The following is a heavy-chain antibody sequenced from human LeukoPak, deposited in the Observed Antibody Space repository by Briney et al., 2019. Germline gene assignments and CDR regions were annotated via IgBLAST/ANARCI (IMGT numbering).Heavy chain of an antibody. V-gene: IGHV1-24*01. Sequence: ASVKVSCKVSGYTLTELSMHWVRQAPGKGLEWMGGFDPEDGETIYAQKFQGRVTMTRDTSTSTVYMELSSLRSEDTAVYYCARDFLYYGSGSYYEDTIPLYNWFDPWGQGTLVTVSS. J-gene: IGHJ5*02. CDR1: GYTLTELS. CDR3: ARDFLYYGSGSYYEDTIPLYNWFDP. CDR2: FDPEDGET. D-gene: IGHD3-10*01.